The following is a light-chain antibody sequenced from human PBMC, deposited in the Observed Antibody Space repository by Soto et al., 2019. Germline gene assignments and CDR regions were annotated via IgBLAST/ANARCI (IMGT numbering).Light chain of an antibody. CDR3: QQSRNWPPWT. J-gene: IGKJ1*01. CDR1: QSVGTS. V-gene: IGKV3-11*01. CDR2: DAS. Sequence: EIVLTQSPATLSLSPGERATFSCKASQSVGTSLAWFQQKPGQAPRLLIYDASVRATGIPARFSGSGSGTDFTPTISRLQPEDIAMYYCQQSRNWPPWTSGRGTRVEI.